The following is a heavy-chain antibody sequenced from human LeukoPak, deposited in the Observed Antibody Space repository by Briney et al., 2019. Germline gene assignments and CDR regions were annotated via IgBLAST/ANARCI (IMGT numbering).Heavy chain of an antibody. CDR3: ARDPNDYGDYGFDY. Sequence: GGSLRLSCAASGFAFDDYGMSWVRQAPGKGLEWVSGINWNGGSTGYADSVKGRFTISRDNAKNSLYLQMNSLGAEDTALYYCARDPNDYGDYGFDYWGQGTLVTVSS. CDR2: INWNGGST. V-gene: IGHV3-20*04. D-gene: IGHD4-17*01. J-gene: IGHJ4*02. CDR1: GFAFDDYG.